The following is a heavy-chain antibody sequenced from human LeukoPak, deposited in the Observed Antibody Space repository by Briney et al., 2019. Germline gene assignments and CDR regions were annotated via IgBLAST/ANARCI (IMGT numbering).Heavy chain of an antibody. Sequence: SETLSLTCTVFGGPISNYYCTWIRQPPGQGLEWIGYIYYSGSSNYNPSLKSRVTISVDTSKNQFSLKLSSVTAADTAVYYCARGEATLGHFNYYHYGMDVWGQGTTVTVSS. J-gene: IGHJ6*02. V-gene: IGHV4-59*01. CDR2: IYYSGSS. CDR1: GGPISNYY. CDR3: ARGEATLGHFNYYHYGMDV. D-gene: IGHD3-3*02.